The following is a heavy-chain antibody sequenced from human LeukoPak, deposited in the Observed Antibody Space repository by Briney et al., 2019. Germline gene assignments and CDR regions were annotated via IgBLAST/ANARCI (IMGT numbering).Heavy chain of an antibody. V-gene: IGHV3-23*01. D-gene: IGHD1-26*01. J-gene: IGHJ4*02. CDR3: AKARPVVGATGPDY. CDR1: GFTFSSYA. CDR2: ISGSGGST. Sequence: GGSLRLSCAASGFTFSSYAMSWVRQAPGKGLEWVSAISGSGGSTYHADSVKGRFTISRDNSKNTLYLQMNSLRAEDTAVYYCAKARPVVGATGPDYWGQGTLVTVSS.